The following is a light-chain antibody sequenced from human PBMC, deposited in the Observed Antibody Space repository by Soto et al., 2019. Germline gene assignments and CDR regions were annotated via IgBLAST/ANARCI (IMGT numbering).Light chain of an antibody. Sequence: QSVLTQPPSVSGAPGQRVTISCTGSSSNIGAGYDVHWYQQLPGTAPKLLIYGNSNRPSGVPDRFCGYKSGTSASLAITGLQAEDEADYYCQSYTSSLSGSKFGGGTKLTVL. CDR2: GNS. V-gene: IGLV1-40*01. CDR1: SSNIGAGYD. CDR3: QSYTSSLSGSK. J-gene: IGLJ2*01.